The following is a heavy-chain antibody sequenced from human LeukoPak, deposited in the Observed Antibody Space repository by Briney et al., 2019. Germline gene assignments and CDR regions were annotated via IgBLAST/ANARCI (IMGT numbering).Heavy chain of an antibody. J-gene: IGHJ4*02. D-gene: IGHD4-17*01. CDR1: GYTFTSYG. CDR3: ARDLGVYGDPNYYFDY. Sequence: ASVKVSCKASGYTFTSYGISWVRQAPGQGLEWMGWISAYNGNTNYAQRLQGRVTMTTDTSTSTAYMELRSLRSDDTAVYYCARDLGVYGDPNYYFDYWGQGTLVTVSS. V-gene: IGHV1-18*04. CDR2: ISAYNGNT.